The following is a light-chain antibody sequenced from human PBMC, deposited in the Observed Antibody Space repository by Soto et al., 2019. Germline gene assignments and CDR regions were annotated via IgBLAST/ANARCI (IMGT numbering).Light chain of an antibody. CDR2: DAS. CDR3: QQYTSCPLT. J-gene: IGKJ4*01. CDR1: QSISFW. V-gene: IGKV1-5*01. Sequence: DIQMTQSPSTLSASVGDRVTITCRASQSISFWLAWYQQKPGSAPNLLIYDASTLGGGVPSRFSGSGSGTEFSLTISNLQPDDFASSSCQQYTSCPLTFGGGTRVEIK.